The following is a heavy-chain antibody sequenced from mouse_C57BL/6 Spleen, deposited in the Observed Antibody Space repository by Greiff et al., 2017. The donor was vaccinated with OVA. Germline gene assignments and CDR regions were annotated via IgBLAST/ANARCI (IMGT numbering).Heavy chain of an antibody. V-gene: IGHV1-18*01. Sequence: EVQLQQSGPELVKPGASVKIPCKASGYTFTDYNMDWVKQSHGKSLEWIGDINPNNGGTIYNQKFKGKATLTVDKSSSTAYMALRSLTSEDTAVYYCARSDYGNYLAWFAYWGQGTLVTVSA. CDR2: INPNNGGT. CDR3: ARSDYGNYLAWFAY. J-gene: IGHJ3*01. D-gene: IGHD2-1*01. CDR1: GYTFTDYN.